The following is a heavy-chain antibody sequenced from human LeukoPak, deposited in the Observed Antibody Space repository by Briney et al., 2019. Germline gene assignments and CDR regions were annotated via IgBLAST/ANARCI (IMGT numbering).Heavy chain of an antibody. V-gene: IGHV3-23*01. CDR1: GFTFSSYA. J-gene: IGHJ4*02. Sequence: PGGSLRLSCAASGFTFSSYAMSWVRQGPGKGLEWVSAISGGGGYTYYADSVKGRFTISRDNSKSTLYLQMTSLGAGDTAIYYCAKGIYGSGTFYLFDYWGQGTLVTVSS. CDR3: AKGIYGSGTFYLFDY. D-gene: IGHD3-10*01. CDR2: ISGGGGYT.